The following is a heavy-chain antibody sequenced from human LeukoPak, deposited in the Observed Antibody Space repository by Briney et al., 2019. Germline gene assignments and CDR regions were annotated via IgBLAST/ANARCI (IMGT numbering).Heavy chain of an antibody. D-gene: IGHD4-11*01. CDR2: IYHSGST. CDR1: GYSISSGYY. Sequence: SETLSLTCTVSGYSISSGYYWGWIRQPPGKGLEWIGSIYHSGSTHYNPSLKSRVTISVDTSKNQFSLKLSSVTAADTAVYYCARDGPLPELQYKSLYYYYMDVWGKGTTVTVSS. J-gene: IGHJ6*03. CDR3: ARDGPLPELQYKSLYYYYMDV. V-gene: IGHV4-38-2*02.